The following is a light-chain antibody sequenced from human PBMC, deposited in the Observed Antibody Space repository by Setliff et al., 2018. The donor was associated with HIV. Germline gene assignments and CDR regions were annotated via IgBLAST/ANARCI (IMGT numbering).Light chain of an antibody. Sequence: QSVLAQPASVSGSPGQSITISCTATSSDVGGYNYVSWYQQHPGKAPKLMISAVSNRPSGVSNRFSGSESGKTASLTISGLQAEDEADYCCSSYASRTPLYVFGTGTKVTVL. CDR2: AVS. CDR1: SSDVGGYNY. J-gene: IGLJ1*01. CDR3: SSYASRTPLYV. V-gene: IGLV2-14*03.